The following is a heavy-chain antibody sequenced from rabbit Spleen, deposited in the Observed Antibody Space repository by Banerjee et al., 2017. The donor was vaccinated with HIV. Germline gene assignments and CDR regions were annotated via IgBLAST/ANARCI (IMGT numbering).Heavy chain of an antibody. CDR3: ARDLDGVIGWNFGW. CDR1: GLSFSDRDV. CDR2: IAGSSSGFT. D-gene: IGHD4-1*01. V-gene: IGHV1S45*01. J-gene: IGHJ4*01. Sequence: QEQLEESGGGLVKPGGSLTLTCKASGLSFSDRDVMCWVRQAPGKGLEWISCIAGSSSGFTYSATWAKGRFTCSKTSSTTVTLQMTSLTVADTATYFCARDLDGVIGWNFGWWGPGTLVTVS.